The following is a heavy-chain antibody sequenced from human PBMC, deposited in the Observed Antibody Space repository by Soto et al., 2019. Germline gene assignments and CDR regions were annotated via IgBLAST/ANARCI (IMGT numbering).Heavy chain of an antibody. J-gene: IGHJ4*02. CDR2: ISGSGGST. Sequence: GGSLRLSCAASGFTFSSYAMSWVRQAPGKGLEWVSAISGSGGSTYYADSVKGRFTISRDNSKNTLYLQMNSLRAEDTAVYYCAKRGEGGYCSSTSCQGGGSWYSDYWGQGTLVTVSS. CDR1: GFTFSSYA. CDR3: AKRGEGGYCSSTSCQGGGSWYSDY. V-gene: IGHV3-23*01. D-gene: IGHD2-2*01.